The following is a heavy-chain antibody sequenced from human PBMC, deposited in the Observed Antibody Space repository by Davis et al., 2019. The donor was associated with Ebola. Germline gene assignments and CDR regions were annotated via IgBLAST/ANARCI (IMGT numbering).Heavy chain of an antibody. J-gene: IGHJ4*02. CDR2: TIPIFGTA. V-gene: IGHV1-69*13. D-gene: IGHD3-16*02. Sequence: AASVKVSCKASGGTFSSYAISWVRQAPGQGLEWMGGTIPIFGTANYAQKFQGRVTITADESTSTAYMELSSLRSEDTAVYYCARDKGSYYFDYWGQGTLVIVSS. CDR1: GGTFSSYA. CDR3: ARDKGSYYFDY.